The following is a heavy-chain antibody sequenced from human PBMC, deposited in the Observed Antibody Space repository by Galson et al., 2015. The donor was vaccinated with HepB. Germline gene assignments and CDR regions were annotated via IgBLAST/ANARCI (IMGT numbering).Heavy chain of an antibody. CDR1: GGSISSGGYY. CDR2: IYYTGST. J-gene: IGHJ4*02. CDR3: ARGSLSLFPFDS. V-gene: IGHV4-31*03. Sequence: TLSLTCTVSGGSISSGGYYWSWIRQHPGKGLEWIGYIYYTGSTYYNPSLKSRVTISVDTSENQFSLKLTSVTAADTAVYYCARGSLSLFPFDSWGQGTLVTVSS. D-gene: IGHD3-16*02.